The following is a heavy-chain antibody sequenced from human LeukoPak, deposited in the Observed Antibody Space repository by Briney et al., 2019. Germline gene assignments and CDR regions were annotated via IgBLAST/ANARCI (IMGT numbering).Heavy chain of an antibody. V-gene: IGHV3-66*02. Sequence: GGSLRLSCAASGFTVSSNYMSWVRQAPGKGLEWVSVIYSGGSTYYADSVKGRLNISRDNSKNTLYLQMNSLSAEDPAVYYCARASGSGWYGEEYWGQGTLVPVSS. CDR2: IYSGGST. D-gene: IGHD6-19*01. CDR1: GFTVSSNY. J-gene: IGHJ4*02. CDR3: ARASGSGWYGEEY.